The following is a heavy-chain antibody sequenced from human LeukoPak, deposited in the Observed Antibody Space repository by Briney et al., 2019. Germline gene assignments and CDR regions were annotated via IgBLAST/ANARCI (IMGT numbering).Heavy chain of an antibody. CDR2: IKQDGSEK. Sequence: GGSLRLSCAASGFTFSSYAMTWVRQAPGKGLEWVANIKQDGSEKYYVDSVKGRFTISRDNAKNSLYLQMNSLRAEDTAVYYCARGAGIYYTTGWTGWFDPWGQGTLVTVTS. J-gene: IGHJ5*02. CDR1: GFTFSSYA. CDR3: ARGAGIYYTTGWTGWFDP. D-gene: IGHD6-19*01. V-gene: IGHV3-7*01.